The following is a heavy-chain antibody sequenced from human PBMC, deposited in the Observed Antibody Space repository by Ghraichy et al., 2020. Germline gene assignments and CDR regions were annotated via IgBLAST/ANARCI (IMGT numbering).Heavy chain of an antibody. D-gene: IGHD6-13*01. CDR1: GFTFSSYW. V-gene: IGHV3-53*01. Sequence: GGSLNISCAASGFTFSSYWMSWVRRAPGKGLEWVSFIYSGDSTYYSDSLKGRFTISRDNSKNTMYLQMNSLRAEDTAVYYCARDLGGSWSYYYYGMAVWGQGTTVTVSS. CDR2: IYSGDST. CDR3: ARDLGGSWSYYYYGMAV. J-gene: IGHJ6*02.